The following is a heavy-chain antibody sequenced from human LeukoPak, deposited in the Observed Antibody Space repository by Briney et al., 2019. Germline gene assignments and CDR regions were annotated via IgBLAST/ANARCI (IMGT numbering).Heavy chain of an antibody. CDR1: GFTFNIYA. J-gene: IGHJ3*01. CDR3: AKDRSCTGSSCNVGS. Sequence: PGRSLRLSCAASGFTFNIYAMHWVRQAPGKGLEWVAVISYDGSKTYYADSVKGRFTISRDNSKNTLFLQMNSLRAEDTAVYYCAKDRSCTGSSCNVGSWGQGTMVTVSS. V-gene: IGHV3-30-3*01. D-gene: IGHD2-2*01. CDR2: ISYDGSKT.